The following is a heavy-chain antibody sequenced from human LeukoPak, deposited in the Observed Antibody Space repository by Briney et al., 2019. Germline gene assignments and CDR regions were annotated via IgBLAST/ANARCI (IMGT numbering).Heavy chain of an antibody. J-gene: IGHJ4*02. Sequence: GGSLRLSCAASGFTFSSYWMSWVRQVPGKGLEWVANIKQDGSEKYYVDSVKGRFTISRDNAKNSLYLQMNSLRAEDTAVYYCARYGGDSSGYYYGYFDYWGQGTLVTVSS. D-gene: IGHD3-22*01. CDR2: IKQDGSEK. CDR1: GFTFSSYW. CDR3: ARYGGDSSGYYYGYFDY. V-gene: IGHV3-7*01.